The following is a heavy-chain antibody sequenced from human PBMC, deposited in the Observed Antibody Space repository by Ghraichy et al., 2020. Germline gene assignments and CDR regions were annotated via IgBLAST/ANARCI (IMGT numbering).Heavy chain of an antibody. Sequence: LSLTCAASGFTFSTFNMNWVRQAPGKGLEWVSSISSSSSYKYYADSVKGRFTISRDNAKNSLYLQMNSLRVEDTAVYYCARYSYGYWASDAFDIWGQGTMVTVSS. CDR2: ISSSSSYK. J-gene: IGHJ3*02. CDR3: ARYSYGYWASDAFDI. CDR1: GFTFSTFN. D-gene: IGHD5-18*01. V-gene: IGHV3-21*01.